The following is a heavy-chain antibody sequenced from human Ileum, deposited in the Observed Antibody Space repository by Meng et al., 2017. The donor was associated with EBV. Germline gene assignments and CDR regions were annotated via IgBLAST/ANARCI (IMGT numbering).Heavy chain of an antibody. Sequence: QGQWPGSGLGLVKPSQTLSLTCAVSGVSISSGVYHWPWIRQPPGKGLEWIGCSGGTYYNPSLKSRLTISVDTSKNQFSLKLDSATAADTAVYYCAISAVGGSGQGYWGQGTLVTVSS. V-gene: IGHV4-30-4*01. CDR2: CSGGT. D-gene: IGHD1-26*01. CDR1: GVSISSGVYH. CDR3: AISAVGGSGQGY. J-gene: IGHJ4*02.